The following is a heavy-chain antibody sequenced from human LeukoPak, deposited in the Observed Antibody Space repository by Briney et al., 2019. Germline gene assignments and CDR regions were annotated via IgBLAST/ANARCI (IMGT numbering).Heavy chain of an antibody. CDR3: AKDARRDGYSYDY. V-gene: IGHV3-23*01. CDR1: GFTFSSYA. D-gene: IGHD5-24*01. J-gene: IGHJ4*02. Sequence: PGGSLGLSCAASGFTFSSYAMNWVRQAPGKGLEWVSGISGSGGSTNYADSVEGRFTISRDNSNNTLYLQMNSLRAEDTAVYYCAKDARRDGYSYDYWGQGTLVTVSS. CDR2: ISGSGGST.